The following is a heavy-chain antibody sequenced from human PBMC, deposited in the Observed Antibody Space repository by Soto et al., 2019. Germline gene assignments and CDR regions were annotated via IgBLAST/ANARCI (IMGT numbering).Heavy chain of an antibody. CDR3: EREVGYGDLSADLLD. D-gene: IGHD2-21*02. Sequence: VQLMQSGAEVKKPGSSVKVSCKASGGTFSSHSINWVRQAPGQGLEWMGGIITLFGTSNYAQNFQGRVTNTADQSTSKEYQELNSLRTDDTAVYYCEREVGYGDLSADLLDWGQGTLVTVSS. CDR1: GGTFSSHS. J-gene: IGHJ4*02. CDR2: IITLFGTS. V-gene: IGHV1-69*01.